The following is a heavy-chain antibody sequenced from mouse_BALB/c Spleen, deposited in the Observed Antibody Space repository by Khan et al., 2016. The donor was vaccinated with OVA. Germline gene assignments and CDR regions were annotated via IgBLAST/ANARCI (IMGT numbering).Heavy chain of an antibody. D-gene: IGHD2-14*01. J-gene: IGHJ3*01. V-gene: IGHV2-2*01. CDR3: ARNSYMYDFTY. CDR1: GFSLTTYG. CDR2: IWSGGTT. Sequence: QVQLKQSGPGLVQPSQNLSITCTVSGFSLTTYGVHWVRQSPGKGLEWLGVIWSGGTTDYNAAFISRLSISKDNSKSQVFFKMNRLQGDDTGMYYCARNSYMYDFTYWGQGTLVTVSA.